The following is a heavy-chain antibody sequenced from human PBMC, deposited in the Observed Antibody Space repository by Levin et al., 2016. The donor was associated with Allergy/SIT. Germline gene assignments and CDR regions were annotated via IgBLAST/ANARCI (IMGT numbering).Heavy chain of an antibody. J-gene: IGHJ4*02. CDR3: ARLRRDGYNYWYYFDY. Sequence: WIRQPPGKGLEWIGYIYYSGSTNYNPSLKSRVTISVDTSKNQFSLKLSSVTAADTAVYYCARLRRDGYNYWYYFDYWGQGTLVTVSS. CDR2: IYYSGST. V-gene: IGHV4-59*01. D-gene: IGHD5-24*01.